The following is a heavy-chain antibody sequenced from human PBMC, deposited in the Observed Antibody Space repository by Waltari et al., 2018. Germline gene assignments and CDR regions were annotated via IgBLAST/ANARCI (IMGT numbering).Heavy chain of an antibody. D-gene: IGHD3-10*01. Sequence: QVQLVQSGAEVKKPGSSVKVSCKASGGTFSSYATSWVRQAPGQGLEWMGGIIHIFGTANYAQKFQGRVTITADESTSTAYMELSSLRSEDTAVYYCATYGSGSYYRGLQPYYFDYWGQGTLVTVSS. CDR3: ATYGSGSYYRGLQPYYFDY. J-gene: IGHJ4*02. CDR2: IIHIFGTA. CDR1: GGTFSSYA. V-gene: IGHV1-69*12.